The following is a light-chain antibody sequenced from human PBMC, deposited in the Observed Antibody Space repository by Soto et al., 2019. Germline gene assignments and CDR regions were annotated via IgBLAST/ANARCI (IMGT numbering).Light chain of an antibody. V-gene: IGKV3-20*01. J-gene: IGKJ4*01. CDR2: RAS. CDR3: QQYGSSPLT. Sequence: DIVLTQSPATVSLSTGGRATLARRASQSVSSDYLAWYQQKPGQTPKVLIYRASSRATGIPDRFRGSGSGTHFTLSISRLEPEDFAVYYCQQYGSSPLTFGGGTKVDIK. CDR1: QSVSSDY.